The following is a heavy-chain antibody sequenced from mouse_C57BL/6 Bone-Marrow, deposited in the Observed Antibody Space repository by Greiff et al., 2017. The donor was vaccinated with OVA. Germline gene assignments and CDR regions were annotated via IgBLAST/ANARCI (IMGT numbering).Heavy chain of an antibody. CDR3: VRLLDSSGYGAMDY. CDR2: IRSKSNNYAT. D-gene: IGHD3-2*02. Sequence: EVQLQESGGGLVQPKGSLKLSCAASGFSFNTYAMNWVRQAPGKGLEWVARIRSKSNNYATYYADSVKDRFTISRDDSESMLYLQMNNLKTEDTAMYYCVRLLDSSGYGAMDYWGQGTSVTVSS. V-gene: IGHV10-1*01. CDR1: GFSFNTYA. J-gene: IGHJ4*01.